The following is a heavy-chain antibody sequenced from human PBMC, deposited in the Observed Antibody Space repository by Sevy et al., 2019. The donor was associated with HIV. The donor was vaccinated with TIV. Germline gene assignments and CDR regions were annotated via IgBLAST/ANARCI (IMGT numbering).Heavy chain of an antibody. J-gene: IGHJ6*02. D-gene: IGHD3-16*01. CDR2: IGIYKGNT. V-gene: IGHV1-18*01. CDR1: GYMFGNYG. CDR3: ARSHDTTTYYSQYYYSYGMDV. Sequence: ASVKVSCKASGYMFGNYGISWVRQAPGQGLEWMGWIGIYKGNTVYAQKLQGRVTMTRDTSTTTAYMELRSLRSDDTAVYFCARSHDTTTYYSQYYYSYGMDVWGQGTTVTVSS.